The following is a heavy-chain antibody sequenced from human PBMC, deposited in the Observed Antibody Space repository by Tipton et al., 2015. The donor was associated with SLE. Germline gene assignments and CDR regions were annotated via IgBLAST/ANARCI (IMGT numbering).Heavy chain of an antibody. CDR2: INWNGGTL. Sequence: SLRLSCAASGFKFRDYALHWVRQAPGKGLEWVSSINWNGGTLGYADSVRGRFTISRDNAKNSLYLQMNSLRAEDTAVYYCARSIAAAGALGYWGQGTLVTVSS. J-gene: IGHJ4*02. CDR1: GFKFRDYA. V-gene: IGHV3-9*01. CDR3: ARSIAAAGALGY. D-gene: IGHD6-13*01.